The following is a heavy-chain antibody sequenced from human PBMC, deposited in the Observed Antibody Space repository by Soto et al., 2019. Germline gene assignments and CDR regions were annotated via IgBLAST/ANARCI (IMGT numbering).Heavy chain of an antibody. J-gene: IGHJ4*02. Sequence: EVQLLESGGGLVQPGGSLRLSCAASGFTFSSYAMRWVRQAPVKGLEWVSAISGSGGSTYYADSVKGRFTISRDNSKNPLSLQRSSLRAEDKAVYYWARRGSGSYYDYWGQGTLVTVSS. V-gene: IGHV3-23*01. CDR3: ARRGSGSYYDY. CDR2: ISGSGGST. CDR1: GFTFSSYA. D-gene: IGHD1-26*01.